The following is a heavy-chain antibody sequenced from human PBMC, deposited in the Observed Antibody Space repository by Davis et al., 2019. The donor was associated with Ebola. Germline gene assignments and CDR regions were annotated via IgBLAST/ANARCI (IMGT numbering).Heavy chain of an antibody. J-gene: IGHJ4*02. CDR1: GGSFSGNH. CDR3: ARDSGKVDGLAFDY. V-gene: IGHV4-34*01. D-gene: IGHD5-24*01. CDR2: INHSGST. Sequence: PSETLSLTCAVYGGSFSGNHWSWIRQPPGKGLEWIGEINHSGSTNYNPSLKSRVTISVDTSKNQFSLKLSSVTAADTAVYYCARDSGKVDGLAFDYWGQGTLVTVSS.